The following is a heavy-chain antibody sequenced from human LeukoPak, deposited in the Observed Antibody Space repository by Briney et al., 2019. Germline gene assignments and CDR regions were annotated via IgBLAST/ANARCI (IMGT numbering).Heavy chain of an antibody. CDR1: GFTFSTFG. Sequence: GGSLRLSCAASGFTFSTFGMNWVRQAPGKGLEWVSSISSSSSYIYYADSVKGRFTISRDNAKNSLYLQMNSLRAEDTAVYYCARDVTTVPGYWGQGTLVTVSS. CDR2: ISSSSSYI. CDR3: ARDVTTVPGY. D-gene: IGHD4-17*01. V-gene: IGHV3-21*01. J-gene: IGHJ4*02.